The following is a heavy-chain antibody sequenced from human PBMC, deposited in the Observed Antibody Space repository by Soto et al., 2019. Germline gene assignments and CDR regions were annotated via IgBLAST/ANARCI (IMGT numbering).Heavy chain of an antibody. CDR2: IYYSGNT. J-gene: IGHJ4*02. Sequence: SETLSLTCTVSGGSISSYYWSWIRQPPGKGLEWIGCIYYSGNTNYNPSLRSRVTISVDTSKNQFSLKLSSVTAADTAVYYCARSQTTVTSYDYWGQGTLVTVSS. CDR3: ARSQTTVTSYDY. D-gene: IGHD4-17*01. V-gene: IGHV4-59*01. CDR1: GGSISSYY.